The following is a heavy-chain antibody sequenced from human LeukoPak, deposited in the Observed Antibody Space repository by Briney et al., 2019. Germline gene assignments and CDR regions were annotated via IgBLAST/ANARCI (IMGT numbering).Heavy chain of an antibody. CDR2: TYYSGST. CDR3: ARDDRITGNPIW. J-gene: IGHJ4*02. CDR1: GGSISNYY. Sequence: SETLSLTCTVSGGSISNYYWSWIRQPPGKGLEWIGYTYYSGSTNYNPSLKSRVTISRDTSKNQFSLKVSSVTAADTAVYYCARDDRITGNPIWWGQGTLVTVSS. V-gene: IGHV4-59*01. D-gene: IGHD1-20*01.